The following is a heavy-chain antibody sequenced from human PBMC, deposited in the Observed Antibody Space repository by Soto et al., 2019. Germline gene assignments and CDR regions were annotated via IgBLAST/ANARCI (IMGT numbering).Heavy chain of an antibody. J-gene: IGHJ4*02. D-gene: IGHD3-22*01. Sequence: GGSLRLSCAASGFTFSSYAMHWVRQAPGKGLEWVAVISYDGSNKYYADSVKGRFTISRDNSKNTLYLQMNSLRTEDTAVHYCVRDGNHYDSSGPCFDYWGQGTLVTVSS. CDR1: GFTFSSYA. CDR2: ISYDGSNK. CDR3: VRDGNHYDSSGPCFDY. V-gene: IGHV3-30-3*01.